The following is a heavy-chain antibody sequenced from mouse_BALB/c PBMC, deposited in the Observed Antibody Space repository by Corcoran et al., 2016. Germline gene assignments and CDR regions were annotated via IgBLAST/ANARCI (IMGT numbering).Heavy chain of an antibody. V-gene: IGHV9-1*02. CDR3: ASRGYKNVMDY. CDR1: GYTFTNYG. J-gene: IGHJ4*01. Sequence: QIQLVQSGPELKKPGETVKISCKASGYTFTNYGMNWVKQAPGKGLKWMGWINTYTGEPTYADDFKGRFAFSLETSASTAYLQINNLKNEDMATYFCASRGYKNVMDYWGQGTSVTVSS. D-gene: IGHD1-3*01. CDR2: INTYTGEP.